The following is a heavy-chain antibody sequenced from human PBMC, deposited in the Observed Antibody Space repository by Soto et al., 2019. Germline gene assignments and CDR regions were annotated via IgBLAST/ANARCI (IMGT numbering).Heavy chain of an antibody. D-gene: IGHD1-1*01. V-gene: IGHV1-58*01. CDR2: IGVGSGDT. CDR3: AADEGNL. J-gene: IGHJ1*01. CDR1: GYTFTNSA. Sequence: QIQLVQSGPEVKKPGTSVKVSCKGSGYTFTNSAVQWVRQARGQRLEWMGWIGVGSGDTKYAQKFQERVTFTRDVSTSKAYTELSSPKAEDAAVYSCAADEGNLGGHGTLVPISS.